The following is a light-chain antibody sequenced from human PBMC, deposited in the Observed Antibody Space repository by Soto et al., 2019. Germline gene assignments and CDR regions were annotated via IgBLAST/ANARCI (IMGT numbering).Light chain of an antibody. Sequence: QSVLTQPPSVSGAPGQRVTISCTGSTSNIGAGYDVHWYQHLPGTAPKLLIYGNKNRPPGVPDRFSGSRSGTSASLAITWLQAGDEADYYCQSYDTGLSGARVFGSGTKLTVL. CDR1: TSNIGAGYD. J-gene: IGLJ1*01. V-gene: IGLV1-40*01. CDR3: QSYDTGLSGARV. CDR2: GNK.